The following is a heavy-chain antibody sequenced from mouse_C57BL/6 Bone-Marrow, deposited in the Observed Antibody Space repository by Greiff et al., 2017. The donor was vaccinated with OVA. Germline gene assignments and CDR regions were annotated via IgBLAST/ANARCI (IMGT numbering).Heavy chain of an antibody. V-gene: IGHV1-81*01. CDR2: IYPRSGNT. CDR3: AEGGLRRESWFAY. D-gene: IGHD2-4*01. CDR1: GYTFTSYG. Sequence: QVQLKQSGPELARPGASVKLSCKASGYTFTSYGISWVKQRTGQGLEWIGEIYPRSGNTYYNEKFKGKATLTADKSSSTAYMELRSLTSEDSAVYFCAEGGLRRESWFAYWGQGTLVTVSA. J-gene: IGHJ3*01.